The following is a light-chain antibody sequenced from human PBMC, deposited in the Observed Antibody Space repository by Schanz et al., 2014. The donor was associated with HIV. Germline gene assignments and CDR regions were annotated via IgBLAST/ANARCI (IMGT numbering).Light chain of an antibody. CDR2: EVS. J-gene: IGLJ1*01. CDR3: CSYTGSSTYV. V-gene: IGLV2-8*01. Sequence: QSALTQPPSASGSPGQSVTISCTGTSSDVGGYNYVSWYQQHPGKAPKLMIYEVSERPSGVPDRFSGSKSGNTASLTVSGLQADDEADYYCCSYTGSSTYVFGTGTKLTVL. CDR1: SSDVGGYNY.